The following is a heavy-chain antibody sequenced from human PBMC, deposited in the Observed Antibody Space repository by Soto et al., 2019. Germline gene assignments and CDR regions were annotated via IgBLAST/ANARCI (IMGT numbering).Heavy chain of an antibody. Sequence: GSLRLSCSASGFTFISCAMSWFRQAPLKGLEWVSAISGSGGSTYYADSVKGRFTISRDNSKNTLYLQMNSLRAEDTAVYYCAKGGATDYWGQGTLVTVSS. V-gene: IGHV3-23*01. CDR1: GFTFISCA. J-gene: IGHJ4*02. CDR2: ISGSGGST. D-gene: IGHD1-26*01. CDR3: AKGGATDY.